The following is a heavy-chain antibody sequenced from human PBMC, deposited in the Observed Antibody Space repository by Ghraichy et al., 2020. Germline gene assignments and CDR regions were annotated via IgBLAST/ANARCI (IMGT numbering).Heavy chain of an antibody. V-gene: IGHV3-30*04. CDR2: ISYDGSNK. J-gene: IGHJ3*02. CDR3: ARSTLEWLLYDAFDI. Sequence: GESLNISCAASGFTFSSYAMHWVRQAPGKGLEWVAVISYDGSNKYYADSVKGRFTISRDNSKNTLYLQMNSLRAEDTAVYYCARSTLEWLLYDAFDIWGQGTMVTVSS. CDR1: GFTFSSYA. D-gene: IGHD3-3*01.